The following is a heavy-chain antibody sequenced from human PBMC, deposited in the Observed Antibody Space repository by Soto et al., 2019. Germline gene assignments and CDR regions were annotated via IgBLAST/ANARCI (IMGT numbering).Heavy chain of an antibody. CDR1: GYSFTSYW. CDR3: ARRHWDDEESSGYPSTHAFDI. CDR2: IYPGDSDT. J-gene: IGHJ3*02. V-gene: IGHV5-51*01. Sequence: PGESLKISCKGSGYSFTSYWIGWVLQIPWKGLEWMGIIYPGDSDTRYSPSFQGQVTISADKSISTAYLQWSSLKASDTAMYYCARRHWDDEESSGYPSTHAFDIWGQGPRVTVPS. D-gene: IGHD3-22*01.